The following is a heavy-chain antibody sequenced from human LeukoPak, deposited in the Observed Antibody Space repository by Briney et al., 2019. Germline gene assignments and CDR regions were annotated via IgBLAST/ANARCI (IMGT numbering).Heavy chain of an antibody. J-gene: IGHJ6*03. CDR3: ARVGAPPRLRYYYYYMDV. CDR1: GYTFTGYY. D-gene: IGHD1-26*01. V-gene: IGHV1-2*02. Sequence: GASVKVSCKASGYTFTGYYMHWVRQAPGQGLEWMGWINPNSGGTNYAQKFQGRVTMTRDTSISTAYMELSSLRSEDTAVYYCARVGAPPRLRYYYYYMDVWGKGTTVTISS. CDR2: INPNSGGT.